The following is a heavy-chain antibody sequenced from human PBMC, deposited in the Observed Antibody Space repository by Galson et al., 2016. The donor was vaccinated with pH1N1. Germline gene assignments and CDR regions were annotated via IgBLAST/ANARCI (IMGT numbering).Heavy chain of an antibody. V-gene: IGHV1-46*04. Sequence: SVKVSCKASTFTFTKYYIHWVRQAPGQGLQWMGIINPRDGGTISAQRWEDRLIMTRDMSTTTVYLELSSLRSDDTAVYYCARLIYGDYTLNFDYWGQGTLVTVSS. CDR1: TFTFTKYY. CDR3: ARLIYGDYTLNFDY. J-gene: IGHJ4*02. CDR2: INPRDGGT. D-gene: IGHD4-17*01.